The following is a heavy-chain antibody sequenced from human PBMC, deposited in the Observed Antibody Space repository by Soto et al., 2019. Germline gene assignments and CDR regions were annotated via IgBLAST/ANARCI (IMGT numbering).Heavy chain of an antibody. V-gene: IGHV3-30*18. CDR1: GFTFSSYG. CDR3: AKDRDYDSSKKGYVDY. J-gene: IGHJ4*02. Sequence: QVQLVESGGGVVQPGRSLRLSCAASGFTFSSYGMHWVRQAPGKGLEWVAVISYDGSNKYYADSVKGRFTIYRDNSKYTMYLQMNSLRAEDTAVYYCAKDRDYDSSKKGYVDYWGQGTLVTVSS. D-gene: IGHD3-22*01. CDR2: ISYDGSNK.